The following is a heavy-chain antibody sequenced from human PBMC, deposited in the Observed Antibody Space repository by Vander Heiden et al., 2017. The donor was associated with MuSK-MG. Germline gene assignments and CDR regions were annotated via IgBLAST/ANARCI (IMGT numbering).Heavy chain of an antibody. Sequence: QVQLVESGGDMVQPGRSLRLSCTASGFTFRNYAMHWVRQAPGKGLDWVASVSNDGSNKYYADSVRGRFTISRQNSKNTFHLQMNTVRSEDTAVYYCARDLDSDPSNLDHWAQGTLVTVS. CDR2: VSNDGSNK. D-gene: IGHD3-9*01. J-gene: IGHJ4*02. V-gene: IGHV3-30*03. CDR3: ARDLDSDPSNLDH. CDR1: GFTFRNYA.